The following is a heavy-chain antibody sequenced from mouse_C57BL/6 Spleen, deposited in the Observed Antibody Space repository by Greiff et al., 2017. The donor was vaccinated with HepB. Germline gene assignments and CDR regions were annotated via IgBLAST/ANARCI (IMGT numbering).Heavy chain of an antibody. CDR2: IYPGDGDT. CDR1: GYAFSSYW. CDR3: ARRDYGNYGAMDY. Sequence: QVHVKQSGAELVKPGASVKISCKASGYAFSSYWMNWVKQRPGKGLEWIGQIYPGDGDTNYNGKFKGKATLTADKSSSTAYMQLSSLTSEDSAVYFCARRDYGNYGAMDYWGQGTSVTVSS. D-gene: IGHD2-1*01. J-gene: IGHJ4*01. V-gene: IGHV1-80*01.